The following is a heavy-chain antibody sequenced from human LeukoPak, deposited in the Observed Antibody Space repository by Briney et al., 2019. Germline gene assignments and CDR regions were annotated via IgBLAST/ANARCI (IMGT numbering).Heavy chain of an antibody. Sequence: SETLSLTCAVYGGSFSGYYWSWIRQPPGKGLEWIGEINHSGSTNYNPSLKSRVTISVDTSKNQFSLKLTSVAAADTAVYYCARAPEYGLYYFDYWGQGTLVTVSS. D-gene: IGHD1-14*01. J-gene: IGHJ4*02. CDR3: ARAPEYGLYYFDY. CDR1: GGSFSGYY. V-gene: IGHV4-34*01. CDR2: INHSGST.